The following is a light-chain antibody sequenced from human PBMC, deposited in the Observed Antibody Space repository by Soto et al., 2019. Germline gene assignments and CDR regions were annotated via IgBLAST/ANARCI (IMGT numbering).Light chain of an antibody. CDR1: QGLSTY. Sequence: DIQMAQSPSSVSASVRDRLTITCRASQGLSTYLAWYQQKPGKAPKLLIYAASNLQSGVPSRVSGSGSGTDFTLTISSLQPEDFATYYCLSGHSRPFGGGTKVDI. J-gene: IGKJ4*01. CDR3: LSGHSRP. V-gene: IGKV1-12*02. CDR2: AAS.